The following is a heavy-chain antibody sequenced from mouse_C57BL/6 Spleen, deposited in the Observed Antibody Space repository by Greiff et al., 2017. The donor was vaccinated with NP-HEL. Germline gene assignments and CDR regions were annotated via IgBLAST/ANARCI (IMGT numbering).Heavy chain of an antibody. CDR1: GYTFPSYW. V-gene: IGHV1-64*01. D-gene: IGHD1-1*01. Sequence: QVQLQQPGAELVKPGASVKLSCKASGYTFPSYWMHWVKQRPGHGLAWIGMILPILGSTNYNEKFKSKATLPVDNSSGPAYMQLSSLTSEDSAGYYCALITTVVASHWYFGVWGTGATVTVSS. J-gene: IGHJ1*03. CDR3: ALITTVVASHWYFGV. CDR2: ILPILGST.